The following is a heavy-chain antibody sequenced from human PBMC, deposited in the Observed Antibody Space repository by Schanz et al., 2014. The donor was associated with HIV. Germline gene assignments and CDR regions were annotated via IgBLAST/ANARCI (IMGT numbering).Heavy chain of an antibody. CDR2: MIWNNGI. D-gene: IGHD1-26*01. CDR3: TRDGGCSGSACYGYGMDV. J-gene: IGHJ6*02. Sequence: QLAESGGRLEQPGGSLRLSCAASGFIFSDYSMNWVRQAPGKGLEWVAHMIWNNGIYYADSVKGRFTISRDNAKNTLFLQMNNLREDDTAVYYCTRDGGCSGSACYGYGMDVWGQGTTVTVSS. CDR1: GFIFSDYS. V-gene: IGHV3-48*02.